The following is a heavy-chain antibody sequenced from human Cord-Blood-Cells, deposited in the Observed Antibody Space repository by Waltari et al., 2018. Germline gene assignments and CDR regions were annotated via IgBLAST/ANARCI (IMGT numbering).Heavy chain of an antibody. Sequence: QVQLVESGGGVVQPGRSLRLSCAASGFTFSSYAMHWVRQAPGKGMGWVAGIAYDGSNKYYADSVKGRFTISRDNSKTTLYLQMNSLRAEDTAVYYCARDCKKGGRYYYGMDVWGQGTTVTVSS. CDR1: GFTFSSYA. V-gene: IGHV3-30-3*01. CDR2: IAYDGSNK. J-gene: IGHJ6*02. D-gene: IGHD2-15*01. CDR3: ARDCKKGGRYYYGMDV.